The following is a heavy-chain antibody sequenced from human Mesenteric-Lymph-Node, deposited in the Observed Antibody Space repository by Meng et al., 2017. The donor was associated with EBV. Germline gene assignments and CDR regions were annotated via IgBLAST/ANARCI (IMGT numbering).Heavy chain of an antibody. V-gene: IGHV1-46*01. D-gene: IGHD3-16*01. CDR1: GYTFSNYW. Sequence: VQLGQSGAEVKKPGAYVKVSCKASGYTFSNYWMHWVRQAPGQGLEWMGIINPSGGDATYAQKLRDRLTMTSDTSTSTVYVEMSSLRSEDTAVYYCARDPGNRWGLDPWGQGTLVTVSS. CDR3: ARDPGNRWGLDP. J-gene: IGHJ5*02. CDR2: INPSGGDA.